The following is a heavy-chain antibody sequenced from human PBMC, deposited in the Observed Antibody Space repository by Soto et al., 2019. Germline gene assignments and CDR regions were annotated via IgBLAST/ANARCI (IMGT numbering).Heavy chain of an antibody. V-gene: IGHV3-7*04. D-gene: IGHD1-26*01. CDR2: TNQDGSEK. CDR3: SGGVGDAI. J-gene: IGHJ4*02. Sequence: EDQLVESGGGLVHPGGSLRLTCAVSGFSFRSDWMNWVRQAPGKGLEWVAHTNQDGSEKYYLDSVKGRFTIFRDNAKNSLYLQMNGLRVEATAVYYCSGGVGDAIWGQGTLVTVSS. CDR1: GFSFRSDW.